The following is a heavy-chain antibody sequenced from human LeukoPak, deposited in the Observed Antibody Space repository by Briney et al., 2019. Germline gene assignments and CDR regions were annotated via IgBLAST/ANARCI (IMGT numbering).Heavy chain of an antibody. D-gene: IGHD2-2*01. CDR3: ARGQLLFVY. CDR2: IWYDGNKK. V-gene: IGHV3-33*01. J-gene: IGHJ4*02. CDR1: GFTFSSYG. Sequence: PGRSLRLSCAASGFTFSSYGLHGVRQAPGKGLEGVAVIWYDGNKKYYADSVKGRFTISRDNSKNTLYLQMNSLRAEDTAVYYCARGQLLFVYWGEGTLVTVSS.